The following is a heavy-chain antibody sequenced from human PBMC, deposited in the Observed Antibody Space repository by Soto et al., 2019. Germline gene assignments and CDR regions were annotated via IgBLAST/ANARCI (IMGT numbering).Heavy chain of an antibody. D-gene: IGHD4-17*01. V-gene: IGHV3-23*01. Sequence: EVQLLESGGGLVQPGGSLRLSCAASGFTFNNYAMSWVRQAPGKGLEWVSGISGSGGSTYYADSVKGRFSMSRDNSKNTLFLQMNSLRAEDTAVYYCAKVSDIYGPYFFDYWCQGTLVTVSS. CDR2: ISGSGGST. CDR1: GFTFNNYA. CDR3: AKVSDIYGPYFFDY. J-gene: IGHJ4*02.